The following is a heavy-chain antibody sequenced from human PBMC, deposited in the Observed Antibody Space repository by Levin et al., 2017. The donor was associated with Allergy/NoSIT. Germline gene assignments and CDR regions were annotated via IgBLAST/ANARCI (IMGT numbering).Heavy chain of an antibody. CDR1: GPSFSSFY. Sequence: SETLSLTCTVSGPSFSSFYWSWIRQPPGKGLEWIGYVSYTGSTKYNPSLKSRVSISIDTSKNQFSLKLTSVTAADTAVYFCARVFEQWLTYDFWGQGALVTVSS. CDR3: ARVFEQWLTYDF. V-gene: IGHV4-59*01. D-gene: IGHD6-19*01. CDR2: VSYTGST. J-gene: IGHJ4*02.